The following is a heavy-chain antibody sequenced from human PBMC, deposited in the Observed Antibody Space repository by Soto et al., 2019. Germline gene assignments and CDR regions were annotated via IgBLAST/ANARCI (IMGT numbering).Heavy chain of an antibody. J-gene: IGHJ6*02. CDR3: AKVGVVVLPDAFYGMDV. V-gene: IGHV3-23*01. D-gene: IGHD2-2*01. CDR1: GFTFSSYA. Sequence: GGSLRLSCAASGFTFSSYAMSWVRQAPGKGLEWVSAISNSGGSTYYADSVKGRFTISRDNSKNTLYLQMNSLRAEDTAVYYCAKVGVVVLPDAFYGMDVWGPGTTVTVSS. CDR2: ISNSGGST.